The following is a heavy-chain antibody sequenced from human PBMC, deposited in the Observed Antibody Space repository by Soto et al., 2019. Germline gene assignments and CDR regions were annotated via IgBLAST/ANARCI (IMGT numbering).Heavy chain of an antibody. Sequence: PGGSLRLSCTATGFSFRTHGMHWVRQAPGKGLEWVAVIVNDGSEQGHADSVKGRFTISRDNSKNTLYLQMNSLRAEDTAVYYCARDLYDFWSGYYTGSSDLGYWGQGTLVTVSS. V-gene: IGHV3-33*01. CDR2: IVNDGSEQ. CDR3: ARDLYDFWSGYYTGSSDLGY. CDR1: GFSFRTHG. D-gene: IGHD3-3*01. J-gene: IGHJ4*02.